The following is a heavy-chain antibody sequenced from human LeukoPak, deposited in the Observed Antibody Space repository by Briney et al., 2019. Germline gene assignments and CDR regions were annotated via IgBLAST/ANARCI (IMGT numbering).Heavy chain of an antibody. Sequence: PGGTLRLSCAASGFTFSSYGMSWVRQAPGKGLEWVSAISGSGGSTYYADSVKGRFTISRDNSKNTLYLQMNSLRAEDTAVYYCASCVGIAAACAFDYWGQGTLVTVSS. CDR2: ISGSGGST. V-gene: IGHV3-23*01. CDR3: ASCVGIAAACAFDY. J-gene: IGHJ4*02. D-gene: IGHD6-13*01. CDR1: GFTFSSYG.